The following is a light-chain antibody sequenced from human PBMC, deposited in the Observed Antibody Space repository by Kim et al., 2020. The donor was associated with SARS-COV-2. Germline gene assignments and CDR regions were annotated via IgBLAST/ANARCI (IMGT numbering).Light chain of an antibody. CDR1: SSDVGSYNL. CDR2: EVS. V-gene: IGLV2-23*02. CDR3: SSYAGSSTLYV. Sequence: LSQPASVSGSPGQSITISCTGTSSDVGSYNLVSWYQHHPGKAPKLMIYEVSKRPSGVSDRFSGSKSANTASLTISGLQAEDETDYYCSSYAGSSTLYVFGTGTKVTV. J-gene: IGLJ1*01.